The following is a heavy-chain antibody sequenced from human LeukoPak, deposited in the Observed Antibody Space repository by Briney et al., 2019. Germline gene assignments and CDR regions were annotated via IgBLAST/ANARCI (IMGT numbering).Heavy chain of an antibody. J-gene: IGHJ4*02. CDR3: ARTMDTSMIAGFDL. Sequence: PGGSLTLSCAASGFTFTSYGLNWVRQAPGKGLEWVSFLTSSSSTIHYAASVRGRFTISRDNAKKILYLQMNSLRAEDTAVYYCARTMDTSMIAGFDLWGQGTLVTVSS. CDR2: LTSSSSTI. CDR1: GFTFTSYG. D-gene: IGHD5-18*01. V-gene: IGHV3-48*01.